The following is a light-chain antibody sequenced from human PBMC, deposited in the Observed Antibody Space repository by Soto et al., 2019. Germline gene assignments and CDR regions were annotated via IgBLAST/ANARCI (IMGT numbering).Light chain of an antibody. V-gene: IGKV3-11*01. CDR2: DAS. J-gene: IGKJ1*01. CDR1: PSVTSY. CDR3: QQRSNWPWT. Sequence: EIVLTQSPATLSLSPGERVTLSCRASPSVTSYLAWYQQKPGQAPRLLIYDASNRATGIPARFSGSGSGTDFTLTISSLEPEDFAVYYCQQRSNWPWTFGQGTKVEIK.